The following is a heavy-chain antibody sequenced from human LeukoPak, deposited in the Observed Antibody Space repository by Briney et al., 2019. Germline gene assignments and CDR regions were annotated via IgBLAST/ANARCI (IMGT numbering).Heavy chain of an antibody. Sequence: PGGSLRLSCAASGFTFSDYYMSWIRQAPGKGLEWVSYISSSGSTIYYADSVKGRFTISRDNAKHSLYLQMNSLRAEDTAVYYCARLRGSYYLDAFDIWGQGTMVTVSS. CDR3: ARLRGSYYLDAFDI. CDR2: ISSSGSTI. D-gene: IGHD1-26*01. J-gene: IGHJ3*02. CDR1: GFTFSDYY. V-gene: IGHV3-11*04.